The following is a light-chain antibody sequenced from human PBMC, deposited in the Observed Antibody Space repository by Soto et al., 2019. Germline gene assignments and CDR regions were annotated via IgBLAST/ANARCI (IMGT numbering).Light chain of an antibody. CDR2: GVS. CDR1: QSVSSSY. V-gene: IGKV3-20*01. Sequence: EIVLTQSPGTLSLSPGERATLSCRASQSVSSSYLAWYQQKPGQAPSLLIYGVSSRATGIPDRFSGSGSGTDFTLTISRLEPEDFAVYYCQQYGSPSWTFGQGTKVEIK. CDR3: QQYGSPSWT. J-gene: IGKJ1*01.